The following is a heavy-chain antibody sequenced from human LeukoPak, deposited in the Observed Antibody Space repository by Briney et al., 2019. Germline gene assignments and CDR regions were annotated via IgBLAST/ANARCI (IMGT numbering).Heavy chain of an antibody. CDR1: GFTFSSYG. CDR2: IWYDGSNK. J-gene: IGHJ6*03. Sequence: PGGSLRLSCAASGFTFSSYGMHWVRQAPGKGLEWVAVIWYDGSNKYYADSVKGRFAISRDNSKNTLYLQMNSQRAEDTAVYYCAKAFDSGSYGYYYYYMDVWGKGTTVTVSS. CDR3: AKAFDSGSYGYYYYYMDV. V-gene: IGHV3-33*06. D-gene: IGHD1-26*01.